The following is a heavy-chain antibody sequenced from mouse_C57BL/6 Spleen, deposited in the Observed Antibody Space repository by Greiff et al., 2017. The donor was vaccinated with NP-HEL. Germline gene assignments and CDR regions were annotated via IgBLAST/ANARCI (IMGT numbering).Heavy chain of an antibody. CDR2: IDPSDSET. J-gene: IGHJ4*01. D-gene: IGHD2-5*01. CDR3: ARDGSNYGGAMDY. V-gene: IGHV1-52*01. Sequence: QVQLQQSGAELVRPGSSVKLSCKASGYTFTSYWMHWVKQRPIQGLEWIGNIDPSDSETHYNQKFKDKATLTVDKSSSTAYMQLSSLTSEDSAVYYCARDGSNYGGAMDYWGQGTSVTVSS. CDR1: GYTFTSYW.